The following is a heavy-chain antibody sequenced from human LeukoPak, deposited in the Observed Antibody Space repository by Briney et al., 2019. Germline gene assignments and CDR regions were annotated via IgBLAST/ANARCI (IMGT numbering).Heavy chain of an antibody. CDR3: ARLSRDSGGLDV. V-gene: IGHV3-23*01. CDR2: ISGSGGST. CDR1: GFTFSSYA. J-gene: IGHJ6*02. Sequence: PGGSLRLSCAASGFTFSSYAMSWVRQAPGKGLEWVSAISGSGGSTYYADSVKGRFTISRDNSKNTLYLQMNSLRAEDTAVYYCARLSRDSGGLDVWGQGTTVTVSS. D-gene: IGHD1-14*01.